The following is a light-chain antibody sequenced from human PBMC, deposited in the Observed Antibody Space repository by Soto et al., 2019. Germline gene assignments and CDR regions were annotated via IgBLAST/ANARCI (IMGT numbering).Light chain of an antibody. CDR1: QSISSY. CDR2: AAS. J-gene: IGKJ2*02. CDR3: QQSYSTPRT. V-gene: IGKV1-39*01. Sequence: DIPMTQSPSSLSASVGDRVTITCRASQSISSYLNWYQQKPGKAPKLLIYAASSLQSGVPSRFSGSGSGTEFPLTISSLQPEDFATYYCQQSYSTPRTFGQGTKLEIK.